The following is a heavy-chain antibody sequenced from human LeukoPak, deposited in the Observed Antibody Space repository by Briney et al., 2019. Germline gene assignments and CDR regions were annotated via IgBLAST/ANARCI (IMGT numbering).Heavy chain of an antibody. Sequence: SETLSLTCAVSGGSISSSNWWSWVRQPPGKGLEWIGEIYHSGSTNYNPSLKSRVTISVDTSKNQFSLKLSSVTAADTAVYYCARDASGGAGHVDYWGQGTLVTVSS. CDR3: ARDASGGAGHVDY. CDR2: IYHSGST. CDR1: GGSISSSNW. D-gene: IGHD1-14*01. J-gene: IGHJ4*02. V-gene: IGHV4-4*02.